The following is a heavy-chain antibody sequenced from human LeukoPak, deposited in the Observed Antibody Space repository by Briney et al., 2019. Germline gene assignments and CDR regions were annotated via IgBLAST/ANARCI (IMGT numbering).Heavy chain of an antibody. CDR3: AKDLSYGSPWFDP. CDR1: GFTFSSHG. Sequence: GGSLRLSCVTSGFTFSSHGMHWVRQAPGKGLEWVADIWYDGSKTYYADSVKGRFTISRDYSKNTLYLQMNNLRAEDTAVYYCAKDLSYGSPWFDPWGQGTLVTVSS. J-gene: IGHJ5*02. CDR2: IWYDGSKT. D-gene: IGHD3-10*01. V-gene: IGHV3-33*06.